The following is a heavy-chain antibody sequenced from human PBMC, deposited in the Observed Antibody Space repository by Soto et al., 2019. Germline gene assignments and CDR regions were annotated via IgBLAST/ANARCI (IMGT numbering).Heavy chain of an antibody. J-gene: IGHJ4*02. CDR2: ISYDGNVA. CDR1: GFTFSNYG. V-gene: IGHV3-30*18. Sequence: QVQLLESEGGVVQPGRSLRLSCTASGFTFSNYGMHWVRQAPGKGLEWVTVISYDGNVAYYADSVKGRFTSSRDNSKNTLYLQMNSLRTEDTAVYYCAKEGPIINWYFDYWGQGTLVTVSS. D-gene: IGHD1-1*01. CDR3: AKEGPIINWYFDY.